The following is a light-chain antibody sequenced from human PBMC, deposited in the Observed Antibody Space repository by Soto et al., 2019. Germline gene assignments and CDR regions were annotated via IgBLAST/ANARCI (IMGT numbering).Light chain of an antibody. CDR3: VSFKTSKSYV. J-gene: IGLJ1*01. Sequence: QSALTQPASVSGSPGQSITISCTGTSSDVGAYIFVSWYQQYPGKASKLMIYDITNRPSGVSNRFSGSKAGNTASLTISGLRAEDEADYYCVSFKTSKSYVFGTGTKVTVL. V-gene: IGLV2-14*01. CDR2: DIT. CDR1: SSDVGAYIF.